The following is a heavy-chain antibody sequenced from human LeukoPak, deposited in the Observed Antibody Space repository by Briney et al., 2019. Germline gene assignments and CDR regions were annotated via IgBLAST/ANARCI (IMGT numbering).Heavy chain of an antibody. D-gene: IGHD6-19*01. CDR1: GGSISGSRYY. V-gene: IGHV4-39*01. CDR2: IYYSGST. J-gene: IGHJ4*02. CDR3: ARRGYSSLDY. Sequence: PSETLSLTCTVSGGSISGSRYYWGWIRQPPGKGLEWIGSIYYSGSTYDNPSLKSRATISVDTSKNQFSLKLSSVTAADTAVYYCARRGYSSLDYWGQGTLVTVSS.